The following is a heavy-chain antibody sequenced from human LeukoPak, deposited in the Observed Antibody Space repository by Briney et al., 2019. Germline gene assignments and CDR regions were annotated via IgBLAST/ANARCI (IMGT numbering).Heavy chain of an antibody. CDR2: ISGDGVST. CDR3: ARESGKFDY. J-gene: IGHJ4*02. CDR1: GLPIGAFA. V-gene: IGHV3-43*02. Sequence: PGGSLRLSCVASGLPIGAFAMHSVSQAPGQWMEWGSLISGDGVSTFFADSVKGRFSISRDNSKNSLFLEMSSLRTEDTAMYYCARESGKFDYWGQGTLVAVSS.